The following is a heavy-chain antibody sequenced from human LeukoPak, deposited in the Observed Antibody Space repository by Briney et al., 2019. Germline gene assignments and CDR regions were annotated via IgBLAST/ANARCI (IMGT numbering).Heavy chain of an antibody. D-gene: IGHD6-13*01. J-gene: IGHJ5*02. CDR1: GVSFSSFC. CDR2: ICYDASTK. V-gene: IGHV3-33*01. Sequence: GGSLTLSCAASGVSFSSFCMHWVRQAPGKGLEWVAVICYDASTKYYADSVKGRFTISKDNSKQTLFLQMNSLRADATAVYYCVRGVGVSRFNCIDPWGQGTLVIVSS. CDR3: VRGVGVSRFNCIDP.